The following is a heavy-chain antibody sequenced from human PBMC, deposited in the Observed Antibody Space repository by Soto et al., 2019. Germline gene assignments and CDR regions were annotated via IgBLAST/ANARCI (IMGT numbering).Heavy chain of an antibody. Sequence: QVQLVESGGGVVQPGRSLRLSVAAFGFTFSSYGMHWVRQAPGKGREWVAVIWYDGSNKYYADSVKGRFTISRDNSKNTLYLQMNSLRAEDTAVYYCARERDSSGYTRLDYWGQGTLVTVSS. D-gene: IGHD3-22*01. CDR3: ARERDSSGYTRLDY. CDR2: IWYDGSNK. J-gene: IGHJ4*02. CDR1: GFTFSSYG. V-gene: IGHV3-33*01.